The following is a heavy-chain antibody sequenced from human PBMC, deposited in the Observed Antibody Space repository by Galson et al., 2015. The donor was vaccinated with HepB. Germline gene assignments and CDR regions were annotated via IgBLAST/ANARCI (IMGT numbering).Heavy chain of an antibody. CDR1: GFTFSRYG. CDR2: ISYDGSNK. V-gene: IGHV3-30*18. Sequence: SLRLSCAASGFTFSRYGMHWVRQAPGKGLEWVAVISYDGSNKYYADSVKGRFTISRDNSKNTLYLQMNSLRAEDTAVYYCAKVVVAATPGDYWGQGTLVTVSS. CDR3: AKVVVAATPGDY. D-gene: IGHD2-15*01. J-gene: IGHJ4*02.